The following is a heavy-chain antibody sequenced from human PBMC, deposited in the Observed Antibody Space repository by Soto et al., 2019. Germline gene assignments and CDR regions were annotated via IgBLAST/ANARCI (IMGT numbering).Heavy chain of an antibody. V-gene: IGHV4-34*01. CDR2: INHSGST. J-gene: IGHJ6*02. CDR3: ARAIAAAGYGMDV. D-gene: IGHD6-13*01. CDR1: GGSFSGYY. Sequence: QVQLQQWGAGLLKPSETLSLTCAVYGGSFSGYYWSWIRQPPGKGLEWIGEINHSGSTNYNPSLKSRVTISVATSKNQFSLTLSSVTAADTAVYYCARAIAAAGYGMDVWGQGTTVTVSS.